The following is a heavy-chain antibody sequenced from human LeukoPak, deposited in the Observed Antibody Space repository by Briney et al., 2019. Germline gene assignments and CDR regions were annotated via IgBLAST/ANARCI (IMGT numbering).Heavy chain of an antibody. CDR2: INPNSGGA. Sequence: GASVKVSCKASGYTLTGHYIHWVRQAPGQGLEWMGWINPNSGGANYGYKFQGRVTMTRDTSINTAYMELSRLESDDTAVYYCARDCGGDCWAFDIWGQGTLVIVSS. CDR3: ARDCGGDCWAFDI. J-gene: IGHJ3*02. V-gene: IGHV1-2*02. CDR1: GYTLTGHY. D-gene: IGHD2-21*01.